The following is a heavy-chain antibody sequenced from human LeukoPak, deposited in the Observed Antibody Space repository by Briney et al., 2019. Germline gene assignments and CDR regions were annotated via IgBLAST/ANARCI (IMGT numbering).Heavy chain of an antibody. Sequence: PSETLSLTCTVSGGSISSYYWSWIRQPAGKGLEWIGRIYTSGSTNYNPSLKSRVTMSVDTSKNQFSLKLSSVTAADTAVYYCTRDLSLWFGEDYYGMDVWGQGTTVTVSS. CDR2: IYTSGST. CDR1: GGSISSYY. D-gene: IGHD3-10*01. V-gene: IGHV4-4*07. CDR3: TRDLSLWFGEDYYGMDV. J-gene: IGHJ6*02.